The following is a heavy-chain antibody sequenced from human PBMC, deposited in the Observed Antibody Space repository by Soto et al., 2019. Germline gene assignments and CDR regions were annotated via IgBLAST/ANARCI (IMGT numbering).Heavy chain of an antibody. Sequence: QLQLQESGPGLVKPSETLSLTCTVSGGSINNSSFYWGWVRQPPGKRLEWIGSIYYSGSAYYNPSLKGRFSISVDTSKDPFSLNLSSMTAADTAVYFCARRPLVRGTLPYYFDSWGQGTLVTVSP. V-gene: IGHV4-39*01. CDR1: GGSINNSSFY. J-gene: IGHJ4*02. CDR2: IYYSGSA. CDR3: ARRPLVRGTLPYYFDS. D-gene: IGHD3-10*01.